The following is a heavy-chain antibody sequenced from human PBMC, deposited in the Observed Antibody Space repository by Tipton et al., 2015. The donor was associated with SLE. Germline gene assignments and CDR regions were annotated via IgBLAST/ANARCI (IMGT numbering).Heavy chain of an antibody. CDR3: ARVRSPTYYDFFTRRAGDLGYMDV. CDR2: ISGDSSYI. V-gene: IGHV3-21*06. Sequence: SLRLSCAASGFTFSSYTMNWVRQAPGKGLEWVSSISGDSSYIFYADSLKGRFTISRDNSKNTVYLQMSSLRPEDTAVYYCARVRSPTYYDFFTRRAGDLGYMDVWGKGTTVTVSS. J-gene: IGHJ6*03. CDR1: GFTFSSYT. D-gene: IGHD3-3*01.